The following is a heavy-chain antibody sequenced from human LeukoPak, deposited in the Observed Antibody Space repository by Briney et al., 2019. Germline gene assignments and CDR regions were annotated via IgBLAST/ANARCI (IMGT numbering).Heavy chain of an antibody. D-gene: IGHD5-12*01. CDR1: GFLFKNAW. CDR2: IKSKVDGETT. Sequence: GGSLRLSCAASGFLFKNAWMTWVRQAPGKGLEWVGRIKSKVDGETTDYAAPVKGRFSISRDDSRNTLYLQMNSLKTEDTAVYYCSTDASGYDWGHWGQGTLVTVSS. V-gene: IGHV3-15*01. CDR3: STDASGYDWGH. J-gene: IGHJ4*02.